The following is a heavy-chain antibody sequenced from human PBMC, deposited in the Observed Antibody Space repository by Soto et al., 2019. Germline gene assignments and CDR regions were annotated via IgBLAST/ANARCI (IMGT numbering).Heavy chain of an antibody. V-gene: IGHV4-31*03. D-gene: IGHD4-4*01. Sequence: QVQLQESGPGLVKPSQTLSLTCTVSGGSISSGGYYWSWIRQHPGKGLEWIGYIYYSGSTYYNPSLKSRVTISVDPSKNQFSLKLSSVTAADTAVYYCARTGRDYSIPLLDFDYWGQGTLVTVSS. CDR2: IYYSGST. CDR1: GGSISSGGYY. J-gene: IGHJ4*02. CDR3: ARTGRDYSIPLLDFDY.